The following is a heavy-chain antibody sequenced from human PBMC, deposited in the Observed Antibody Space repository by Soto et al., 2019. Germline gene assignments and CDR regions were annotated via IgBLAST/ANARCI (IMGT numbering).Heavy chain of an antibody. CDR2: ISAYNGNT. Sequence: ASVKVSCKASGYTFTSYGISWVRQAPGQGLEWMGWISAYNGNTNYAQKLQGRVTMTTDTSTSTAYMELRSLRSDDTAVYYCARDIAITIFGVVTHPPDYWGQGTLVTVSS. CDR3: ARDIAITIFGVVTHPPDY. V-gene: IGHV1-18*04. J-gene: IGHJ4*02. D-gene: IGHD3-3*01. CDR1: GYTFTSYG.